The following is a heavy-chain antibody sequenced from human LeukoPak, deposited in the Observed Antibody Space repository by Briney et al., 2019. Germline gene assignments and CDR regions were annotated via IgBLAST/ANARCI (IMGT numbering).Heavy chain of an antibody. V-gene: IGHV3-7*03. CDR2: IKQDGSEK. Sequence: PGGSLRLSCAASGFTFSSYWMSWVRQAPGKGLEWVANIKQDGSEKYYVDSVKGRFTISRDNSKNTLYLQMISLRAEDTAVYYCARDRVYDSSGYYEYTFDFWGQGTLVTVSS. J-gene: IGHJ4*02. CDR1: GFTFSSYW. D-gene: IGHD3-22*01. CDR3: ARDRVYDSSGYYEYTFDF.